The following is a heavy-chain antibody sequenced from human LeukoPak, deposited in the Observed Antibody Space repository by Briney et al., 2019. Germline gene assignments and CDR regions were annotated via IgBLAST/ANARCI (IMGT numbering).Heavy chain of an antibody. CDR1: GFTFSDYY. CDR3: ARDLGGVTTTIEPFGY. J-gene: IGHJ4*02. V-gene: IGHV3-11*01. Sequence: GGSLRLSCAASGFTFSDYYMSWIRQAPGKGLEWVSYISSSGSTIYYADSVKGRFTISRDNAKNSLYLQMNSLRAEDTAVYYCARDLGGVTTTIEPFGYWGQGTLVTVSS. D-gene: IGHD3-16*01. CDR2: ISSSGSTI.